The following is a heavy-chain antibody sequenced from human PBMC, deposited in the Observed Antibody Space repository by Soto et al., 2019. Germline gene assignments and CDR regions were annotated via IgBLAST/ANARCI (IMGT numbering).Heavy chain of an antibody. Sequence: GESLKISCKASGYTFTNYWIGWVRQVPGEGLEWMGFIFPSDSVTRYSPSFQGQVTITVDKSVDTTYLQWGSLKASDTAMYYCVRGMDRNSAGFWGLGTMVTVSS. CDR1: GYTFTNYW. CDR2: IFPSDSVT. V-gene: IGHV5-51*01. J-gene: IGHJ4*02. D-gene: IGHD2-2*03. CDR3: VRGMDRNSAGF.